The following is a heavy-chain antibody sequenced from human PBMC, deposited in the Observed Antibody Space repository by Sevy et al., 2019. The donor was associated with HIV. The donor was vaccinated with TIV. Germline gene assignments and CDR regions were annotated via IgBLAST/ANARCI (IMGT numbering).Heavy chain of an antibody. CDR2: IKQDRTDK. CDR3: ARALADWGSFHYSS. D-gene: IGHD3-16*02. J-gene: IGHJ4*02. V-gene: IGHV3-7*01. CDR1: GFTFATYW. Sequence: GGSLRLSCAASGFTFATYWMTWVRQAPGKGLEWVAYIKQDRTDKYYVDSVRGRFAISRDNAKNSLYLHMSGLRAEDTAVYYCARALADWGSFHYSSWGRGTLVTVSS.